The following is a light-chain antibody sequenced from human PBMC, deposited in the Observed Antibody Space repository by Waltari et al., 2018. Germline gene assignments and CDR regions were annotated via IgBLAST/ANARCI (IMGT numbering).Light chain of an antibody. J-gene: IGKJ1*01. Sequence: EIVFTQSPGTLSLSPGESATLSCRTSQSVTRALAWYQQKPGQAPKLPIYGSFNRCTGIPDRFSGSGAGTVFSLTISSLEPEDFAVYYCQPYLRLPVTFGQGTKVEVK. CDR1: QSVTRA. CDR2: GSF. CDR3: QPYLRLPVT. V-gene: IGKV3-20*01.